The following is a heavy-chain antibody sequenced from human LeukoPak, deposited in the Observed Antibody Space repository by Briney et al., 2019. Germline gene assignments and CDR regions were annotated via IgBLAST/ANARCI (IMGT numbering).Heavy chain of an antibody. J-gene: IGHJ3*02. D-gene: IGHD2-8*01. V-gene: IGHV3-53*01. CDR2: IYTGGGGST. CDR1: GFTVSGSY. CDR3: ARARVGCTNYAFDI. Sequence: GGSLRLSCAASGFTVSGSYMSWVRQAPGKGLEWVSVIYTGGGGSTYYADSVEGRFAISRDDSKNTLHLQMNSLRAEDTAVYYCARARVGCTNYAFDIWGQGTMVTVSS.